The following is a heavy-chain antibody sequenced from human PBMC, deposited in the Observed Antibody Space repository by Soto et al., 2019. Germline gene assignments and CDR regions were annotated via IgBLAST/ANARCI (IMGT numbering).Heavy chain of an antibody. CDR1: GYTFPSYD. J-gene: IGHJ3*02. D-gene: IGHD3-10*01. CDR2: MNPNSGNT. Sequence: ASVKVSCKASGYTFPSYDINWVRQATGQGLEWMGWMNPNSGNTGYAQKFQGRVTMTRNTSISTAYMELSSLRSEDTAVYYCAVLWFGALDAFDIWGQGTMVTVSS. CDR3: AVLWFGALDAFDI. V-gene: IGHV1-8*01.